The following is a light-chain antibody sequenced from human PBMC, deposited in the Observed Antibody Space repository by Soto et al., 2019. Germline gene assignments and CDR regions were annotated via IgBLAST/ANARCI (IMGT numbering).Light chain of an antibody. Sequence: QCALTQPASVSGSPGQSITISCTGTSSDVGGYNYVSWYQQHPGKAPKLMIYDVSNRPSGVSNRFSGSKSGNTASLTISGLQAEDEADYYCSSYTSSSTLDVFGTGTKSPS. CDR1: SSDVGGYNY. V-gene: IGLV2-14*01. CDR3: SSYTSSSTLDV. CDR2: DVS. J-gene: IGLJ1*01.